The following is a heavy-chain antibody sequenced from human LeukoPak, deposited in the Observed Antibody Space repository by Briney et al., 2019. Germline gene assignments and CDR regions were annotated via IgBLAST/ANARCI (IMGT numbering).Heavy chain of an antibody. J-gene: IGHJ4*02. CDR3: TKARGYDFWSGIDC. D-gene: IGHD3-3*01. CDR1: GFTPSNYA. V-gene: IGHV3-23*01. Sequence: PGESLRLSCAASGFTPSNYAMSWVRRAPGRGLEWLSLIVGSGSTTYYADSVKGRFTISRDNSKNTLNLQMNSLRAKDTAIYYCTKARGYDFWSGIDCWGQGTLVTVSS. CDR2: IVGSGSTT.